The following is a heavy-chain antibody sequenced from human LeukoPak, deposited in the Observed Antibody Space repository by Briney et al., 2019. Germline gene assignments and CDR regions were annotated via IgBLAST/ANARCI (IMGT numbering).Heavy chain of an antibody. CDR3: ARGPPRGYSYGFGYFDY. V-gene: IGHV3-30*02. CDR2: IRYDGNMK. CDR1: GFTFNNYG. D-gene: IGHD5-18*01. Sequence: GGSLRLSCAASGFTFNNYGIHWLRQAPGKGLEWVAFIRYDGNMKYYADSVKGRFTISRDNSKNTLYLQMNSLRAEDTAVYYCARGPPRGYSYGFGYFDYWGQGTLVTVSS. J-gene: IGHJ4*02.